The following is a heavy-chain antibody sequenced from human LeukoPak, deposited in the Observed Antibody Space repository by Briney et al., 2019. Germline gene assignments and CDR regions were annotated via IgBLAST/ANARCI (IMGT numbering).Heavy chain of an antibody. CDR1: GGSFSGYY. D-gene: IGHD4-11*01. CDR2: INHSGST. V-gene: IGHV4-34*01. CDR3: ARGQTVTLSFDY. Sequence: SETLSLTCAVYGGSFSGYYWSWIRQPPGKGLEWIGEINHSGSTNYNPSLKSRVTISVDTSKNQFSLKLSSVPAADTAVYYCARGQTVTLSFDYWGQGTLVTVSS. J-gene: IGHJ4*02.